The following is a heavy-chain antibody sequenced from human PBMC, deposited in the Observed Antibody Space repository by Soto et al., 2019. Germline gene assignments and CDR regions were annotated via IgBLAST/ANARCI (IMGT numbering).Heavy chain of an antibody. V-gene: IGHV3-48*03. Sequence: HPGGSLRLSGAASGFTFSSYAMSWVRQAPGKELEWVSYISSSGSTIYYADSVKGRFTISRDNAKNSLYLQMNSLRAEDTAVYYCARDHRRFLEVYYYGMDVWGQGTTVTVSS. CDR1: GFTFSSYA. J-gene: IGHJ6*02. D-gene: IGHD3-3*01. CDR3: ARDHRRFLEVYYYGMDV. CDR2: ISSSGSTI.